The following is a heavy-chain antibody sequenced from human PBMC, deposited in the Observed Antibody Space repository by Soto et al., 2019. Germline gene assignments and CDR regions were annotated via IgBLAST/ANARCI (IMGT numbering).Heavy chain of an antibody. CDR2: IDSDSSII. D-gene: IGHD5-18*01. V-gene: IGHV3-48*01. CDR1: GFTFSSYS. CDR3: AIEGFSYGLPDY. J-gene: IGHJ4*02. Sequence: PGGSLRLSCAASGFTFSSYSMNWVRQAPGKGLEWVSFIDSDSSIIYYADSVRGRFTISRDNAKNSLHLQMNSLRAEDTAVYYCAIEGFSYGLPDYWGQGTLVTVSS.